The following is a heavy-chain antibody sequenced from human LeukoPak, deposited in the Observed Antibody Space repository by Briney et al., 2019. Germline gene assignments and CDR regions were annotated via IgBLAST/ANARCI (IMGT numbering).Heavy chain of an antibody. CDR1: GFTFSNYA. V-gene: IGHV3-23*01. J-gene: IGHJ6*02. D-gene: IGHD2-2*01. Sequence: GGSLRLSCAASGFTFSNYAMSWVRQAPGKGLEWVSTISNGADSTYYADSVKGRFTISRDNSKNTLYLQMNSLRAEDTAVYYCAKDGWGRVGYCSSTSCSDVWGQGTTVTVSS. CDR2: ISNGADST. CDR3: AKDGWGRVGYCSSTSCSDV.